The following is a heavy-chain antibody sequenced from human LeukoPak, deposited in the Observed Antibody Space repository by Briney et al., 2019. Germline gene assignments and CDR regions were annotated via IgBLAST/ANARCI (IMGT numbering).Heavy chain of an antibody. CDR1: GGSISSYY. CDR2: IYYSGST. CDR3: ARDDGDNDAFDI. J-gene: IGHJ3*02. V-gene: IGHV4-59*01. Sequence: SETLSLTCTVSGGSISSYYWSWIRQPPGKGLEWIGYIYYSGSTNYNPSLKSRVTISVDTSKNRFSLKLSSVTAADTAVYYCARDDGDNDAFDIWGQGTMVTVSS. D-gene: IGHD4-17*01.